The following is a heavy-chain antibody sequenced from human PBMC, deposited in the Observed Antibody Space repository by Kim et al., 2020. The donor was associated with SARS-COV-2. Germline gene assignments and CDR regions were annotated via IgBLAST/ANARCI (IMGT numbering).Heavy chain of an antibody. D-gene: IGHD3-10*01. Sequence: ADSVKGRFTISRDNAKNSLYLQMNSLRAEDTAVYYCATAQRGSGSYYFDYWGQGTLVTVSS. J-gene: IGHJ4*02. V-gene: IGHV3-11*05. CDR3: ATAQRGSGSYYFDY.